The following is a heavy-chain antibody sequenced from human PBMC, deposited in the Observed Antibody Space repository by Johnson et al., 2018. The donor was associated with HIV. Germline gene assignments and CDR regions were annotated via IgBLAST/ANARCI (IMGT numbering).Heavy chain of an antibody. CDR3: ARPSSIASLYDEFDI. CDR2: ISYHGSNT. D-gene: IGHD6-6*01. J-gene: IGHJ3*02. CDR1: GFTFSSYA. V-gene: IGHV3-30*04. Sequence: QVQLVESGGGVVQPGRSLRLSCAASGFTFSSYAMHWVRQAPGKGLEWVAVISYHGSNTYYADSMRGRFTISRDNSKNTLYLQMNSLRVEDTAVYYFARPSSIASLYDEFDIWGQGTMVTVSS.